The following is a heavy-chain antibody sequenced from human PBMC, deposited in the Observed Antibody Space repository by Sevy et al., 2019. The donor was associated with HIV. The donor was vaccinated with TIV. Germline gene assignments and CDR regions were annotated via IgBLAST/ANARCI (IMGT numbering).Heavy chain of an antibody. J-gene: IGHJ5*02. V-gene: IGHV4-39*01. CDR3: ASPRGAPDFWGGYPQWWFDP. CDR2: IYYSGST. CDR1: GGSISSSSYY. Sequence: SETLSLTCTVSGGSISSSSYYWGWIRQPPGKGLEWIGSIYYSGSTYYNPSLKCRVTISVDTCKNQFSLKLSSVTAADTAVYYCASPRGAPDFWGGYPQWWFDPWGQGTLVTGSS. D-gene: IGHD3-3*01.